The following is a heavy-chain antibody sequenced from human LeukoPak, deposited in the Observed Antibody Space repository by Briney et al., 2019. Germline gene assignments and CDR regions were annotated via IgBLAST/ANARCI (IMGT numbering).Heavy chain of an antibody. CDR3: ARFSFDSSGYFGWFDP. J-gene: IGHJ5*02. CDR2: ISYDGSSK. CDR1: GFTFSSYA. D-gene: IGHD3-22*01. Sequence: PGGSLRLSCAASGFTFSSYAMHWVRQAPGKGLEWVAVISYDGSSKYYADSVKGRFTISRDNSKNTLYLKMNSLRAEDTAVYYCARFSFDSSGYFGWFDPWGQGTLVTVSS. V-gene: IGHV3-30-3*01.